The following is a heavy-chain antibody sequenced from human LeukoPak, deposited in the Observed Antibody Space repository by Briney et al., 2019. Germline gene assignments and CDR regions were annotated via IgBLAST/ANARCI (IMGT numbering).Heavy chain of an antibody. V-gene: IGHV3-11*06. D-gene: IGHD1-26*01. CDR2: ISSSGPYT. Sequence: GGSLRLSCAASGLSYSDSYMTWIRQAPGKGLEWVSYISSSGPYTNYADSVQGRFTVSRDDAKNSLFLHMTSLRAEDTAVYYCAKAAHQVGATYFDYWGQGTLVTVSS. CDR1: GLSYSDSY. J-gene: IGHJ4*02. CDR3: AKAAHQVGATYFDY.